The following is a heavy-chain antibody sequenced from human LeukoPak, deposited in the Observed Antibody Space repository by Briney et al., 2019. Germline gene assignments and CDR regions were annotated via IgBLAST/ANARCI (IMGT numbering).Heavy chain of an antibody. CDR2: IYYSGST. D-gene: IGHD3-22*01. V-gene: IGHV4-59*01. CDR3: ATTYDSSGYWRNYFDY. CDR1: GGSISSYY. J-gene: IGHJ4*01. Sequence: SETLSLTCTVSGGSISSYYWSWIRQPPGKGLEWIGYIYYSGSTNYNPSLKSRVTISVDTSKNQFSLKLSSVTAADTAVYYCATTYDSSGYWRNYFDYWGHGTLVTVSS.